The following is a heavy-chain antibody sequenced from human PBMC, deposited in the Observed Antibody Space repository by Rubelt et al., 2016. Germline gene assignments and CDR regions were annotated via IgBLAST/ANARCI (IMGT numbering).Heavy chain of an antibody. CDR1: GGSINSGGYY. CDR3: ARAYGDYLYYFDF. J-gene: IGHJ4*02. Sequence: QLQLQESGPGLVKPSQTLSLTCTVSGGSINSGGYYWSWIRQHPGKGLEWMGYIYYSGCTDDNTSLKSRVTISVETSKNQFSLKWNTVTAADTAVYDCARAYGDYLYYFDFWGQGTLVTVSS. V-gene: IGHV4-31*03. CDR2: IYYSGCT. D-gene: IGHD4-17*01.